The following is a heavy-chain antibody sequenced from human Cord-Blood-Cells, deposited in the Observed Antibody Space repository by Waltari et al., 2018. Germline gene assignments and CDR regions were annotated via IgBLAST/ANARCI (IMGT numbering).Heavy chain of an antibody. V-gene: IGHV3-53*04. J-gene: IGHJ3*02. CDR1: GFTLSTNY. CDR2: IYSGGST. Sequence: VQVVECGGGLVQPGSSLRVPGAVAGFTLSTNYMNLCRQAPGKGVEWVSVIYSGGSTYYADSVKGRFTISRHNSKNTLYLQMNSLRAEDTAVYYCARGPESSDAFDIWGQGTMVTVSS. CDR3: ARGPESSDAFDI.